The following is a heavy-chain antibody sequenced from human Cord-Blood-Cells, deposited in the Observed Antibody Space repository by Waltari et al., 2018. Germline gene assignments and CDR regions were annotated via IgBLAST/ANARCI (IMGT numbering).Heavy chain of an antibody. J-gene: IGHJ4*02. Sequence: EVQLVQSGAEMKKPGESLKISCKGSGYSFTSYWIGWVRQMPGKGLEWMGIIYPGDSDTRYSPSFQGQVTISADKSISTAYLQWSSLKASDTAMYYCARHRYYYDSSGYCDYWGQGTLVTVSS. D-gene: IGHD3-22*01. V-gene: IGHV5-51*01. CDR1: GYSFTSYW. CDR2: IYPGDSDT. CDR3: ARHRYYYDSSGYCDY.